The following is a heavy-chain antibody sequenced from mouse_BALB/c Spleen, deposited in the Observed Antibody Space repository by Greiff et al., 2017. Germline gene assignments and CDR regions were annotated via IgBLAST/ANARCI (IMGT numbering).Heavy chain of an antibody. CDR2: ISGGSSTI. CDR1: GFTFSSFG. J-gene: IGHJ2*01. D-gene: IGHD2-1*01. Sequence: EVHLVESGGGLVQPGGSLKLSCAASGFTFSSFGMHWVRQTPEQGLEWVAYISGGSSTIYYADTVKGRFTISRDNPKNTLFLQMTSLRSEDTAMYYCERSGYYGNYFDYWGQGTTLTVSS. CDR3: ERSGYYGNYFDY. V-gene: IGHV5-17*02.